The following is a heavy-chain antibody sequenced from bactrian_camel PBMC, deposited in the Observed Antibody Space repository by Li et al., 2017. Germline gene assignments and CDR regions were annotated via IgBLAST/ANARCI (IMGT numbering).Heavy chain of an antibody. Sequence: HVQLVESGGGLVQPGGSLRLSCAASGFTFSRYNMTWVRQAPGKGLEWVSGISSGGGRTYYADSVKGRFTISRDNAKNILYLQMNSLKSGDTSLYYCAKEGPMSGPDFDSWGQGTQVTVS. CDR1: GFTFSRYN. J-gene: IGHJ6*01. CDR3: AKEGPMSGPDFDS. V-gene: IGHV3S1*01. CDR2: ISSGGGRT.